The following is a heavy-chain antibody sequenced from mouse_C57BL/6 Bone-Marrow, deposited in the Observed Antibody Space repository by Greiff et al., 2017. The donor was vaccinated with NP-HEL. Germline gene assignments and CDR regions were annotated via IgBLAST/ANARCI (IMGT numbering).Heavy chain of an antibody. D-gene: IGHD2-4*01. J-gene: IGHJ3*01. CDR3: ARPIYYDPWFAY. CDR1: GYTFTSYW. CDR2: IDPSDSYT. Sequence: VQLQQPGAELVRPGTSVKLSCKASGYTFTSYWMHWVKQRPGQGLEWIGVIDPSDSYTNYNQKFKGKATLTVDTSSSTAYMQLSSLTSEDSAVYYCARPIYYDPWFAYWGQGTLVTVSA. V-gene: IGHV1-59*01.